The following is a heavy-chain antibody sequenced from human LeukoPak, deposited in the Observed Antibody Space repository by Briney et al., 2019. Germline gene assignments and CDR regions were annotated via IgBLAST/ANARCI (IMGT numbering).Heavy chain of an antibody. CDR1: GYSISSGYY. Sequence: SETLSLTCAVSGYSISSGYYWGWIRQPPGKGLEWIGSIYHSGSTYYNPSLTSRVTISVDTSKNQFSLKLSSVTAADTAMYYCARNIVVVPTVTGAFDVWGQGTMVTVSS. CDR2: IYHSGST. V-gene: IGHV4-38-2*01. D-gene: IGHD2-2*01. CDR3: ARNIVVVPTVTGAFDV. J-gene: IGHJ3*01.